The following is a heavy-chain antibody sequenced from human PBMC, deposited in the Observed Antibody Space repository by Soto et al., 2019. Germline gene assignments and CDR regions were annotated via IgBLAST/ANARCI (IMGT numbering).Heavy chain of an antibody. V-gene: IGHV3-23*01. CDR3: AKSDNYYDSTGYYSGFDY. D-gene: IGHD3-22*01. J-gene: IGHJ4*02. CDR2: ISGTGTRT. CDR1: GFTFTSYA. Sequence: PGGSLRLSCAASGFTFTSYAMTWVRQAPGKGLEWVSAISGTGTRTYYADSVKGRFTISRDNSKSTLYLQMNSLRAEDTAVYYCAKSDNYYDSTGYYSGFDYWGQGTLVTVSS.